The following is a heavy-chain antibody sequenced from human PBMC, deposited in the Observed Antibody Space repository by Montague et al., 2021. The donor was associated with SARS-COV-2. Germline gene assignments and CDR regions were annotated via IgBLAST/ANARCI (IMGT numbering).Heavy chain of an antibody. CDR2: IDWDDDK. CDR1: GFSLRTSGMC. CDR3: ARVRNEQWLTLSFDY. V-gene: IGHV2-70*01. J-gene: IGHJ4*02. D-gene: IGHD6-19*01. Sequence: PALVTPTQTLTLTCTFSGFSLRTSGMCVSWIRQPPGKALEWLALIDWDDDKYYSTSLETRLNISKDTSKNQVVLTMTNMDPVDTATYYCARVRNEQWLTLSFDYWGQGTLVTVSS.